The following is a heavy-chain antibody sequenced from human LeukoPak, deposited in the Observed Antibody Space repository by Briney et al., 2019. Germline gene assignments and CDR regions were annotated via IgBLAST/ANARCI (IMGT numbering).Heavy chain of an antibody. V-gene: IGHV3-21*01. CDR3: ARDGSAAGFDY. CDR2: ISSSSSYI. Sequence: GGSLRLSCAASGFTFSSYSMNWVRQAPGKGLEWVSSISSSSSYIYYADSVKGRFAISRDNAKNSLYLQMNSLRAEDTAVYYCARDGSAAGFDYWAQGTMVNVYS. J-gene: IGHJ4*02. CDR1: GFTFSSYS. D-gene: IGHD3-10*01.